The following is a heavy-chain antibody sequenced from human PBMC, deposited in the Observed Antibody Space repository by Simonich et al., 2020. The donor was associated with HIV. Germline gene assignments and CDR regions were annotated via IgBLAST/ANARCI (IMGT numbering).Heavy chain of an antibody. CDR2: ISSSSSYI. CDR3: ARDRSSGWSHNWFDP. Sequence: EVQLVESGGGLVKPGGSLRLSCAASGFTFSSYTMNWVRQAPGKGREWASSISSSSSYIYYADPVKGRFTISRDNAKNSLYLQMNSLRAEDTAVYYCARDRSSGWSHNWFDPWGQGILVTVSS. CDR1: GFTFSSYT. J-gene: IGHJ5*02. V-gene: IGHV3-21*01. D-gene: IGHD6-19*01.